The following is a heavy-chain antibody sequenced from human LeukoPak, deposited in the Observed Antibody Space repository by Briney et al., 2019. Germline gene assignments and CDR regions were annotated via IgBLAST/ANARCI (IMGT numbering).Heavy chain of an antibody. V-gene: IGHV6-1*01. CDR3: ARGGYCSSTSCYSPDYSDY. D-gene: IGHD2-2*01. Sequence: SQTLSLTCAISGDSVSTNSAAWNWIRQSPSRGLEWLGRTYYRSKWYNDYAVSVKSRITVNPDTSKNQFSLQLNSVTPEDTAVYYCARGGYCSSTSCYSPDYSDYWGQGTLVTVSS. CDR1: GDSVSTNSAA. J-gene: IGHJ4*02. CDR2: TYYRSKWYN.